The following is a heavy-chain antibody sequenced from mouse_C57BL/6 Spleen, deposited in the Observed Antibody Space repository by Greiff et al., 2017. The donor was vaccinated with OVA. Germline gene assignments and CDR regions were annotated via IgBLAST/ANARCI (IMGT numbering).Heavy chain of an antibody. CDR1: GFTFSSYA. V-gene: IGHV5-4*01. CDR3: ARDDGDWYFDV. CDR2: ISDGGSYT. J-gene: IGHJ1*03. D-gene: IGHD2-3*01. Sequence: DVQLVESGGGLVKPGGSLKLSCAASGFTFSSYAMSWVRQTPEKRLEWVATISDGGSYTYYPDNVKGRFTISRDNAKNNLYLQMSHLKSEDTAMYYCARDDGDWYFDVWGTGTTVTVSS.